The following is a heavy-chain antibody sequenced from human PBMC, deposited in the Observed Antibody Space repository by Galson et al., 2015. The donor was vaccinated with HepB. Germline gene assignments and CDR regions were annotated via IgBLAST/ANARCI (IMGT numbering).Heavy chain of an antibody. CDR3: ATVPGRWLESEAFDI. Sequence: SVKVSCKASGYTFTSYDINWVRQATGQGLEWMGWMNPNSGNTGYAQKFQGRVTMTEDTSTDTAYMELSSLRSEDTAVYYCATVPGRWLESEAFDIWGQGIMVTVSS. CDR2: MNPNSGNT. V-gene: IGHV1-8*01. J-gene: IGHJ3*02. CDR1: GYTFTSYD. D-gene: IGHD5-24*01.